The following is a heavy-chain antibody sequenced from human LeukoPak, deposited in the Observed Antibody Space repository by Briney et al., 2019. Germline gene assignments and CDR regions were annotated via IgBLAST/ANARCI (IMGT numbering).Heavy chain of an antibody. Sequence: SETLSLTCSVSGASTSTNSYFWGWVRQPPGEGLEWIGNTYYSGRTYYSPSLRSRVTMSLDTSKNQFSLKLSSVTAADTAVYYCARGRPYTGNYHFDYWGQGTLVTVSS. CDR3: ARGRPYTGNYHFDY. J-gene: IGHJ4*02. CDR1: GASTSTNSYF. CDR2: TYYSGRT. V-gene: IGHV4-39*01. D-gene: IGHD1-26*01.